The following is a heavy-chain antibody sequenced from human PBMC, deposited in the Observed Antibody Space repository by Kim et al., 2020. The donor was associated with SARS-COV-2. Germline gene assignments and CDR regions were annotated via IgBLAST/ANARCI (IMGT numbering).Heavy chain of an antibody. V-gene: IGHV1-46*01. Sequence: PSGGRTSYARKFPRRVTMARDTSTSTVYMELSNLRSEDTAVYYCARSGMDVWGQGTTVTVSS. J-gene: IGHJ6*02. CDR3: ARSGMDV. CDR2: PSGGRT.